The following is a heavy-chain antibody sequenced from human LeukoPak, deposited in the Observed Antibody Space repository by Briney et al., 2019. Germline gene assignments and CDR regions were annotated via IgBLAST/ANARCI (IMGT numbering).Heavy chain of an antibody. CDR1: GGSISSSSYY. J-gene: IGHJ4*02. CDR2: IYYSGST. D-gene: IGHD6-19*01. Sequence: SETLSLTCTVSGGSISSSSYYWGWIRQPPGKGLEWIGSIYYSGSTYYCPSLKSRVTMSVDTSKNQFSLKLSSVTAADTAVYYCARHGSASGWYRSHFDYWGQGTLVTVSS. V-gene: IGHV4-39*01. CDR3: ARHGSASGWYRSHFDY.